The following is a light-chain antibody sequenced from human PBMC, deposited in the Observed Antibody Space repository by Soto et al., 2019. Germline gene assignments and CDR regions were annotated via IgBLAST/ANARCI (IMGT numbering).Light chain of an antibody. Sequence: QSVLTQPPSASGTPGQRVTISCSGSSSNIGSNTVNWYQQLPETAPKLLIYSNNQRPSGVPERFSGSRSGTSASLAISGLQSEDEADYYCAAWDDSLSGYVFGTGTKVTVL. J-gene: IGLJ1*01. CDR3: AAWDDSLSGYV. CDR2: SNN. V-gene: IGLV1-44*01. CDR1: SSNIGSNT.